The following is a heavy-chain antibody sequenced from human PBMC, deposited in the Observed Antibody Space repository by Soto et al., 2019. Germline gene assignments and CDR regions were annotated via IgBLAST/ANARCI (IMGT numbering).Heavy chain of an antibody. CDR1: GVSFNNNG. J-gene: IGHJ6*02. D-gene: IGHD3-10*01. CDR2: VSPPFGTS. Sequence: QVQLVQSGAEVKKPGSSVKVSCKTSGVSFNNNGIGWVRQAPGHGLDGMGGVSPPFGTSNYARKFQGRISSTADASTGTVNMELSSLTSEDTAQYYCARVLYYGSGSYAPYGMDVWGQGTTVTVSS. CDR3: ARVLYYGSGSYAPYGMDV. V-gene: IGHV1-69*01.